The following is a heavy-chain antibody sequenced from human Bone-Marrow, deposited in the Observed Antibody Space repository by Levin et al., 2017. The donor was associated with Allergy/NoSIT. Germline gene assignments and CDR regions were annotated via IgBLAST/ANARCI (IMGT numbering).Heavy chain of an antibody. V-gene: IGHV3-33*01. Sequence: GESLKISCAASGFTFSSYGMHWVRQAPGKGLEWVAVIWYDGSNKYYADSVKGRFTISRDNSKNTLYLQMNSLRAEDTAVYYCARREVCSSTSCYASAFDIWGQGTMVTVSS. D-gene: IGHD2-2*01. CDR1: GFTFSSYG. CDR3: ARREVCSSTSCYASAFDI. J-gene: IGHJ3*02. CDR2: IWYDGSNK.